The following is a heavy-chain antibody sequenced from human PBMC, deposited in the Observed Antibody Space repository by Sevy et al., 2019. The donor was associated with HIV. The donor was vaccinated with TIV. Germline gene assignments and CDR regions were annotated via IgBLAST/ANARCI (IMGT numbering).Heavy chain of an antibody. Sequence: GGSLRLSCAASGFTFSSFFMHWVRQAPGKGLEWVATISYDGSKEHYADSVKGRFTISRDNSKNALYLQMNSLRAEDTAVYYCALERLSSNVAEYFQNWGQGTLVTVSS. V-gene: IGHV3-30-3*01. D-gene: IGHD1-1*01. CDR2: ISYDGSKE. CDR1: GFTFSSFF. J-gene: IGHJ1*01. CDR3: ALERLSSNVAEYFQN.